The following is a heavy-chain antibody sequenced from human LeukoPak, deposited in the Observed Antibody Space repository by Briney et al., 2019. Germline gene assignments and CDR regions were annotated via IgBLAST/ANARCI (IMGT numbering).Heavy chain of an antibody. CDR1: GFTFSSYA. D-gene: IGHD4-17*01. CDR3: ARRRGAYGDYVY. Sequence: GSLRLSCAASGFTFSSYAMSWVRQAPGKGLEWIGEINHSGSTNYNPSLKSRVTMSVDTSKNQFSLNLTSVTGADTALYYCARRRGAYGDYVYWGQGTLVTVSS. J-gene: IGHJ4*02. V-gene: IGHV4-34*01. CDR2: INHSGST.